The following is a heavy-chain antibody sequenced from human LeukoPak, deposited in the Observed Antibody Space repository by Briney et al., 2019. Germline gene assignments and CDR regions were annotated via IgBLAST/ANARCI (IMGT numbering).Heavy chain of an antibody. Sequence: SETLSLTCAVYGVSFSGYYWSWLRQPPGKGLEWIGEINHSGSTNYNPSLKSRVTISVDTSKNQFSLKLSSVTAADTAVYYCARGAASRWYYDFWSGYRPGLGFFDCWGQGTLVTVSS. D-gene: IGHD3-3*01. J-gene: IGHJ4*02. V-gene: IGHV4-34*01. CDR1: GVSFSGYY. CDR2: INHSGST. CDR3: ARGAASRWYYDFWSGYRPGLGFFDC.